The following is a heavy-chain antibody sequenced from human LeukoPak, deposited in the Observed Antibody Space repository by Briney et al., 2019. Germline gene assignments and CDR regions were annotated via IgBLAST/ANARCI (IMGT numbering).Heavy chain of an antibody. V-gene: IGHV3-7*01. CDR3: ARMYYYDSSGEGY. D-gene: IGHD3-22*01. CDR1: GFTFSSYW. CDR2: IKQDGSEK. Sequence: PGGSLRLSCAASGFTFSSYWMSWVRQAPGKVLEWAANIKQDGSEKYYVDSVKGRFTISRDNAKNSLYVQMNSLRAEDTAVYYCARMYYYDSSGEGYWGQGTLVTVSS. J-gene: IGHJ4*02.